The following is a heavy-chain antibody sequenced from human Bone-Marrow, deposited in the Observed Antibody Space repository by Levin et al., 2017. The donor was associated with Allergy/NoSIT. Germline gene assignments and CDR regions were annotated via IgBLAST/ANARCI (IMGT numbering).Heavy chain of an antibody. J-gene: IGHJ4*02. V-gene: IGHV3-15*01. CDR3: TTDDYYDSSGYKAAFDC. CDR2: IKSKNDGGTT. Sequence: SCAASGFTFTNAWMSWVRQAPGKGLEWVGRIKSKNDGGTTDYAAPVKGRFIMSRDDAKNTLYLQMNSLKTEDTAVYYCTTDDYYDSSGYKAAFDCWGQGTLVTVSS. CDR1: GFTFTNAW. D-gene: IGHD3-22*01.